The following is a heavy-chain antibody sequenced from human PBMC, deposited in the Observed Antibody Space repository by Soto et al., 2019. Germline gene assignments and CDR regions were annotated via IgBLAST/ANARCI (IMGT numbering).Heavy chain of an antibody. CDR1: GFTFSTYS. Sequence: EVQLVESGGGLVQSGGSLRLSCAASGFTFSTYSMNWVRQAPGKGLEWVSYISSGSNTMYYADSVRGRFTISRDNAKNSLYLQMNSLRDEDTAVYYCARARFYSPPRYAFDIWGQGTMVTVSS. CDR3: ARARFYSPPRYAFDI. V-gene: IGHV3-48*02. J-gene: IGHJ3*02. CDR2: ISSGSNTM. D-gene: IGHD5-18*01.